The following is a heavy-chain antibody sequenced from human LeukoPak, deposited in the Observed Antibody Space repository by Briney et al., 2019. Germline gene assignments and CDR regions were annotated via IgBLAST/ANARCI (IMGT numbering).Heavy chain of an antibody. Sequence: PGGSLRLSCAASGFSFSGCGMYWVRQAPGKGLEWVAFIRYDGTNKYYTESVKGRFTISRDNSKNTLFLQMDSLRAEDTAVYYCAKGPYGAPEYYFDYWGQGSLVTVSS. CDR2: IRYDGTNK. V-gene: IGHV3-30*02. CDR3: AKGPYGAPEYYFDY. D-gene: IGHD3-10*01. CDR1: GFSFSGCG. J-gene: IGHJ4*02.